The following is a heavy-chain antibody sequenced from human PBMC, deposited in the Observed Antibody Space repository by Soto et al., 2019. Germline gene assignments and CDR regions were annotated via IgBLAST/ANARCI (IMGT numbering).Heavy chain of an antibody. CDR3: AKDLAVAGTLRYGMDV. D-gene: IGHD6-19*01. CDR1: GFTFSSYA. J-gene: IGHJ6*02. V-gene: IGHV3-23*01. CDR2: ISGSGGST. Sequence: GGSLRLSCAASGFTFSSYAMSWVRQAPGKGLEWVSAISGSGGSTYYADSVKGRFTISRDNSKSTLYLQMNSLRAEDTAVYYCAKDLAVAGTLRYGMDVWGQGTTVTVSS.